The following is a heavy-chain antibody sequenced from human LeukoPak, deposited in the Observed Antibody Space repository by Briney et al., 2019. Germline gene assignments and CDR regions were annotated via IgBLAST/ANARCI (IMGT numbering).Heavy chain of an antibody. CDR1: GGSFSGYY. D-gene: IGHD3-10*01. J-gene: IGHJ6*02. CDR3: AIDGGYYYYGMDV. Sequence: PSETLSLTCGVYGGSFSGYYWSWIRQPPGKGLEWIGEINHSGSTNYNPSLKSRVTISVDTSKNQFSLKLSSVTAADTAVYYCAIDGGYYYYGMDVWGQGTTVTVSS. V-gene: IGHV4-34*01. CDR2: INHSGST.